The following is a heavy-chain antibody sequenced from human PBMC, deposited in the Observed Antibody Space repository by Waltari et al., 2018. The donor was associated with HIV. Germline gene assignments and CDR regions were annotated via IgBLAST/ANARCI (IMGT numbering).Heavy chain of an antibody. CDR1: TGYITQSYY. J-gene: IGHJ4*02. CDR3: ATLRTVTGTIDD. D-gene: IGHD4-17*01. Sequence: QLQLQESGPALVKPSDTLPLTCTVSTGYITQSYYWGWVRQSPGTGLEWIGTVYSNGVTHCTPSLESRVTMSVDTSKNQFSLTLTSVTAADTALHFCATLRTVTGTIDDWGQGILVTVSS. CDR2: VYSNGVT. V-gene: IGHV4-39*01.